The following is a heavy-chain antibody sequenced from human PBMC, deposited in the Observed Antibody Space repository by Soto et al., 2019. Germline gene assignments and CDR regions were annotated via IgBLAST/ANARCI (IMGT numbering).Heavy chain of an antibody. D-gene: IGHD3-22*01. CDR3: AGYYYDSSGTFPYGMDV. CDR2: IFPINSNT. J-gene: IGHJ6*02. V-gene: IGHV5-51*01. CDR1: GYSFSTYW. Sequence: PGESLKISCKGSGYSFSTYWIAWVRQMPGKGLNGMGIIFPINSNTRNSPSFQGRVTISADKSISTAYLQWSSLKASDTALYYCAGYYYDSSGTFPYGMDVWGQGTTVTVSS.